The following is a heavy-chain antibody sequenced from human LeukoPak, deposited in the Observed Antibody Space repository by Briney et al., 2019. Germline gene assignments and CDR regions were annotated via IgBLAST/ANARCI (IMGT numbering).Heavy chain of an antibody. J-gene: IGHJ4*02. V-gene: IGHV1-69*04. Sequence: SVKVSCKASGGTFSSYTISWVRQAPGQGLEWMGRIIPILGIANYAQKLQGRVTMTTDTSTSTAYMELRSLRSDDTAVYYCARDRAVVVAATDYWGQGTLVTVSS. D-gene: IGHD2-15*01. CDR1: GGTFSSYT. CDR3: ARDRAVVVAATDY. CDR2: IIPILGIA.